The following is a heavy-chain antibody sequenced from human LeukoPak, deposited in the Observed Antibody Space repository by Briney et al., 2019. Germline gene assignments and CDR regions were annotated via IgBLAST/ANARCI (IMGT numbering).Heavy chain of an antibody. CDR2: IKSDGSST. V-gene: IGHV3-74*01. CDR1: GFTFSIYS. CDR3: ARGNNGDRPPDAFDI. D-gene: IGHD4-17*01. Sequence: GGSLRLSCAASGFTFSIYSMHWVRQAPGKGLVWVSRIKSDGSSTSYADSVKGRFTISRDNAKNTLYLQMDSLRVEDAAVYYCARGNNGDRPPDAFDIWGQGTMVTVSS. J-gene: IGHJ3*02.